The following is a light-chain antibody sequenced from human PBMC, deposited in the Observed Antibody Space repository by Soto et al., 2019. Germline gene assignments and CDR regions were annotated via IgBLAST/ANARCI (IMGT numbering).Light chain of an antibody. J-gene: IGKJ2*01. V-gene: IGKV3-20*01. CDR1: QSVRSNY. CDR2: DAS. Sequence: EIVLTQSPGTLSLSPGETATLSCRASQSVRSNYLAWYQQKPGQAPRLLIYDASSRATGIPDRFSGSGSDTDFTPTISRLEPDDVAVYYRQQYAGSPRTFGGGTKLEIK. CDR3: QQYAGSPRT.